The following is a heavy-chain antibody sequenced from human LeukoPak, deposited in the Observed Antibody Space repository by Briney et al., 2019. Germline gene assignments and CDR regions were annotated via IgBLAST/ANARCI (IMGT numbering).Heavy chain of an antibody. D-gene: IGHD2-2*01. Sequence: GGSLRLSCAASGLIVSGDYMSWVRQAPGKGLEWVSVIYTGGTTFYADSVKGRFTISRDNSKNTWYLQMNSLRVEDTAVYYCTRASSDGLAPAATSFDCWGQGTLVTVSS. V-gene: IGHV3-66*01. CDR2: IYTGGTT. J-gene: IGHJ4*02. CDR1: GLIVSGDY. CDR3: TRASSDGLAPAATSFDC.